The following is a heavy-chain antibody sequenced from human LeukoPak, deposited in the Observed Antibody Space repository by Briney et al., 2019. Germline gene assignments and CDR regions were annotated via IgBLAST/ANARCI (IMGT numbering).Heavy chain of an antibody. V-gene: IGHV3-43*02. CDR2: ISGDGGST. CDR3: AKGFVGGAPDY. D-gene: IGHD1-26*01. Sequence: PGGSLRLSCAASGFILNHYVMTWIRQAPGKGLEWVSLISGDGGSTHYADSVKGRFSISRDNSKNSLYLQMNSLRTEDTALYYCAKGFVGGAPDYWGQGTLVTVSS. CDR1: GFILNHYV. J-gene: IGHJ4*02.